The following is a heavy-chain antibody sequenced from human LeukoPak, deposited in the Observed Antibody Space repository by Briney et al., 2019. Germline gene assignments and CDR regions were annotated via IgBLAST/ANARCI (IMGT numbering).Heavy chain of an antibody. CDR1: GFTFSRYG. CDR3: AKDFWSGYHFDY. Sequence: GGSLRLSCAASGFTFSRYGMHWVRQAPGKGLEWVAVISDGGTHLYYEDSVKGRFAISRDNSKNTLYLQMNSLRAEDTAVYYCAKDFWSGYHFDYWGQGTLVTVSS. CDR2: ISDGGTHL. D-gene: IGHD3-3*01. J-gene: IGHJ4*02. V-gene: IGHV3-30*18.